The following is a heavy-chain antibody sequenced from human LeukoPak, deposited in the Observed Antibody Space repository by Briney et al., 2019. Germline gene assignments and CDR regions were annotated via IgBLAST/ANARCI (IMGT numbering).Heavy chain of an antibody. D-gene: IGHD3-16*01. J-gene: IGHJ5*02. V-gene: IGHV3-7*01. CDR3: VRDGGTDWYDP. CDR2: IKQDGSEK. CDR1: GFTISEYW. Sequence: GGSLTLSCAASGFTISEYWMTWVRQAPGKGLEWVANIKQDGSEKTYVDSVKGRFTISRDNAKNSIFLQMNSLRVEDMAMYYCVRDGGTDWYDPWGQGTLVSVSS.